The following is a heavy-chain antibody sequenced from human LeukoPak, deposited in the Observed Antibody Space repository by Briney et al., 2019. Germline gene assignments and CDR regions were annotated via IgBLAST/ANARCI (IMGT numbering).Heavy chain of an antibody. V-gene: IGHV3-74*01. CDR1: GFTFSSYW. CDR3: ARGEAVCAVAEYYFDY. CDR2: INSDGSST. J-gene: IGHJ4*02. Sequence: GGSLRLSCAASGFTFSSYWMHWVRQAPGKGLVWVSRINSDGSSTSYADSVKGRFTISRDNAKNTLYLQMNSLRAEDTAVYYCARGEAVCAVAEYYFDYWGQGTLVTVSS. D-gene: IGHD6-19*01.